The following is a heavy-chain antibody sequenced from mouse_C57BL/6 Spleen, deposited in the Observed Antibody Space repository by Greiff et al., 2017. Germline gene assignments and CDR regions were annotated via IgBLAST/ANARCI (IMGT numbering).Heavy chain of an antibody. CDR1: GYTFTSYW. CDR2: INPSNGGT. J-gene: IGHJ4*01. CDR3: ARRGTVVGDYAMGY. D-gene: IGHD1-1*01. V-gene: IGHV1-53*01. Sequence: QVQLKQSGPELVKPGASVKLSCKASGYTFTSYWMHWVKQRPGQGLEWIGNINPSNGGTNYNEKFKSKATLTVDKSSSTAYMQLSSLTSEDSAVDDCARRGTVVGDYAMGYWGQGTSVTVAS.